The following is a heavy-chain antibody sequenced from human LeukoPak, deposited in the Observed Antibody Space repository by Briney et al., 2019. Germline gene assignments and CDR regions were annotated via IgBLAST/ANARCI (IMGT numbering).Heavy chain of an antibody. Sequence: GGSLRLSCAASEFTFSSYGMSWVRQAPGKGLEWVSSISGNGVSTQYADSVQGRFAISRDNSKNTLYLQMNSLRVEDTAVYFCARDPNGDYIGTFDMWGRGTMVSVSS. D-gene: IGHD4-17*01. CDR3: ARDPNGDYIGTFDM. CDR2: ISGNGVST. V-gene: IGHV3-23*01. J-gene: IGHJ3*02. CDR1: EFTFSSYG.